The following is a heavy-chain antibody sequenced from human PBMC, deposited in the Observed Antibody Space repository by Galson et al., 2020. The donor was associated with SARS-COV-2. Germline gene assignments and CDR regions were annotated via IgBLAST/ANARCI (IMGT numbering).Heavy chain of an antibody. J-gene: IGHJ3*02. V-gene: IGHV4-34*01. CDR2: INHSGST. CDR1: GGSFSGYY. Sequence: ETSVTLSLTCAVYGGSFSGYYWSWIRQPPGKGLEWIGEINHSGSTNYNPSLKSRVTISVDTSKNQFSLKLSSVTAADTAVYYCASGWGIVGAITDAFDIWGQGTMVTVSS. CDR3: ASGWGIVGAITDAFDI. D-gene: IGHD1-26*01.